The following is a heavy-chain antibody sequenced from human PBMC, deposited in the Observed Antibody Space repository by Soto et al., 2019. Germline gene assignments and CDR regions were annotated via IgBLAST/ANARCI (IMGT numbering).Heavy chain of an antibody. V-gene: IGHV3-21*01. J-gene: IGHJ4*02. Sequence: GGSLRLSCAASGFTFSSYSMNWVRQAPGKGLEWVSSISSSSSYIYYADSVKGRFTISRDNAKNSLYLQMNSLRAEDTAVYYCARDRREKGMDFWSGYPLDYWGQGTLVTVSS. D-gene: IGHD3-3*01. CDR3: ARDRREKGMDFWSGYPLDY. CDR1: GFTFSSYS. CDR2: ISSSSSYI.